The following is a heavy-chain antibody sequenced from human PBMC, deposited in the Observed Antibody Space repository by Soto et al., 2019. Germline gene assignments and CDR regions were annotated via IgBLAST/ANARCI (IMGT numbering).Heavy chain of an antibody. V-gene: IGHV3-11*01. D-gene: IGHD3-16*01. CDR3: ARDLRGIHYFDY. Sequence: QVPLVESGGGLVKPGGSLRLSCAASGFTFSDYYMSWIRQAPGKGLEWVSYISGSGSAIYYADSVKGRFTISRDNAKISLYLQMNSLGAEDRAVYYCARDLRGIHYFDYWGQGTLVTVSS. J-gene: IGHJ4*02. CDR1: GFTFSDYY. CDR2: ISGSGSAI.